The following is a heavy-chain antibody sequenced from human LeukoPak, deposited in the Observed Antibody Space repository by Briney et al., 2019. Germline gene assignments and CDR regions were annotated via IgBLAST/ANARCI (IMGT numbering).Heavy chain of an antibody. V-gene: IGHV1-69-2*01. CDR2: VDPEDGET. J-gene: IGHJ6*03. D-gene: IGHD6-13*01. CDR1: GYTFTDYY. CDR3: ARGGQQLVSWEYYYYYMDV. Sequence: GASVKVSCKASGYTFTDYYMHWVQQAPGKGLEWMGRVDPEDGETIYAQKFQGRVTITADESTSTAYMELSSLRSEDTAVYYCARGGQQLVSWEYYYYYMDVWGKGTTVTVSS.